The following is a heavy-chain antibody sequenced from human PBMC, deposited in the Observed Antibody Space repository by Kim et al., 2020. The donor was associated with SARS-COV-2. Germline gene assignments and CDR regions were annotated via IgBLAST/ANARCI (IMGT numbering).Heavy chain of an antibody. Sequence: SETLSLTCAVYGGSFSGYYWSWIRQPPGKGLEWIGEINHSGSTNYNPSLKSRVTISVDTSKNQFSLKLSSVTAADTAVYYCARDFSSSWTGRGTPREKSFDPWGQGTLVTVSS. J-gene: IGHJ5*02. CDR3: ARDFSSSWTGRGTPREKSFDP. D-gene: IGHD6-13*01. V-gene: IGHV4-34*01. CDR2: INHSGST. CDR1: GGSFSGYY.